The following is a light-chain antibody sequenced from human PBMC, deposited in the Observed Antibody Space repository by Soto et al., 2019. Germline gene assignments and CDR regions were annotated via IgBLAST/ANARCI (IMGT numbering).Light chain of an antibody. CDR1: QSVSSSY. V-gene: IGKV3-20*01. J-gene: IGKJ2*01. Sequence: EVVLTQSPGTLSLSPGEIASLSCRASQSVSSSYLAWYQQKPGQAPRLLIYGAFTRATGIPDRFSGSGSGTDFTLTISRLEPEDFAIYYCQQYGTSPLYTFGQGTKLEIK. CDR2: GAF. CDR3: QQYGTSPLYT.